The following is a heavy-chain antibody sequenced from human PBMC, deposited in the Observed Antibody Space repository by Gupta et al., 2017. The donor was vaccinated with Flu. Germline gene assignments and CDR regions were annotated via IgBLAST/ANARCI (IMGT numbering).Heavy chain of an antibody. Sequence: EVQLVESGGGLVQPGGSLRLSCAASGFTVSSNYMNWVRQAPGKGLEWVSVIYSGGTTYYADSVKGRFTISRDHSKNTLYLQMNSLRAEDTAVYYCASSRDGFQYYFDYWGQGTLVTVSS. D-gene: IGHD5-24*01. V-gene: IGHV3-66*02. CDR2: IYSGGTT. CDR1: GFTVSSNY. J-gene: IGHJ4*02. CDR3: ASSRDGFQYYFDY.